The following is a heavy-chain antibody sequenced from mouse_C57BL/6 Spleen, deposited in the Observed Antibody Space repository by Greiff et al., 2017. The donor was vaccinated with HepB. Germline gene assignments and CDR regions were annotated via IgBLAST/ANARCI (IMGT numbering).Heavy chain of an antibody. D-gene: IGHD2-3*01. CDR1: GYTFTDYY. CDR2: INPNNGGT. CDR3: ARGEYDGNPCAMDY. Sequence: EVQLQQSGPELVKPGASVKISCKASGYTFTDYYMNWVKQSHGKSLEWIGDINPNNGGTSYNQKFKGKATLTVDKSSSTAYMELRSLTSEDSAVYYCARGEYDGNPCAMDYWGQGTSVTVSS. J-gene: IGHJ4*01. V-gene: IGHV1-26*01.